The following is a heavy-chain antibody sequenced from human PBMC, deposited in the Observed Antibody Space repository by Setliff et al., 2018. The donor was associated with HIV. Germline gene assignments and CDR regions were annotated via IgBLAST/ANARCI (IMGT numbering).Heavy chain of an antibody. Sequence: SVKVSCKASGGTFTSYAIHWVRQAPGQGLEWMGGIIPIVGVTNYAQKFQVRATITADKSTNTAYMDLHSLTSEDTAVYYCARNSDTAGYFLYWGQGTPVTVSS. CDR3: ARNSDTAGYFLY. D-gene: IGHD6-13*01. CDR1: GGTFTSYA. CDR2: IIPIVGVT. V-gene: IGHV1-69*10. J-gene: IGHJ1*01.